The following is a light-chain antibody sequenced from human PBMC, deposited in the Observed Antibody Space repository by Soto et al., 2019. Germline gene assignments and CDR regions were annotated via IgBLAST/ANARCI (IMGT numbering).Light chain of an antibody. V-gene: IGKV2D-29*02. CDR1: QSLLHITGETF. Sequence: DVVMPQTPLSLSVAPGQPASIACKASQSLLHITGETFLFWYLQKPGQSPQLLIYEVSTRVSGVPDRFSGSGSGTDFTLEISRVETDDVGIYYRMQSTQPPPTVGQGTRLEI. CDR2: EVS. CDR3: MQSTQPPPT. J-gene: IGKJ5*01.